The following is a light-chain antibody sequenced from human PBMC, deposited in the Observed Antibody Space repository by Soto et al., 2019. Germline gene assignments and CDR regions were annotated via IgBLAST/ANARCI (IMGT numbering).Light chain of an antibody. J-gene: IGKJ5*01. CDR3: QQYKKWPLIT. Sequence: ELVLTQSPATLSLSPWERATLSCRASQTISRYLAWYQERPCQAHRLLIYDASTRATGIPARFSGSGSGTEFTLTISGLQSEDFAIYYCQQYKKWPLITFGQGTRLEIK. CDR2: DAS. CDR1: QTISRY. V-gene: IGKV3-15*01.